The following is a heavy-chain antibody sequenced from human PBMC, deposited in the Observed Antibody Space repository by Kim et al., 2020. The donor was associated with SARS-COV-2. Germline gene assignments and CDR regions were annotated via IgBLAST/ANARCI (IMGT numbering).Heavy chain of an antibody. Sequence: GGSLRLSCAASGFTFSSYGMHWVRQAPGKGLEWVAVISYDGSNKYYADSVKGRFTISRDNSKNTLYLQMNSLRAEDTAVYYCAKELTCTNGVCLLYYYGMDVWGQGTTVTVSS. CDR2: ISYDGSNK. CDR1: GFTFSSYG. V-gene: IGHV3-30*18. J-gene: IGHJ6*02. CDR3: AKELTCTNGVCLLYYYGMDV. D-gene: IGHD2-8*01.